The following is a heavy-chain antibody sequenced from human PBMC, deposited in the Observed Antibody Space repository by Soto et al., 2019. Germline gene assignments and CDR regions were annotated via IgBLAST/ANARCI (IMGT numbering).Heavy chain of an antibody. CDR1: GGSVSSGSYY. D-gene: IGHD3-9*01. V-gene: IGHV4-61*01. CDR2: TYYSGST. CDR3: ATYDILAAYYH. Sequence: SETLSLTCTVSGGSVSSGSYYWNWIRQPPGKGLEWIGYTYYSGSTNYNPSLKSRVTISVDTSKNQFSLKLSSVTAADTAVYYCATYDILAAYYHWGQGTLVTVSS. J-gene: IGHJ5*02.